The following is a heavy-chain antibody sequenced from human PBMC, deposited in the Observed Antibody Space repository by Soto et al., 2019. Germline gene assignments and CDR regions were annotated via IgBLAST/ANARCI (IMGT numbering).Heavy chain of an antibody. CDR1: GFTFSSDT. CDR2: ISTSGNTK. J-gene: IGHJ4*02. D-gene: IGHD3-3*01. Sequence: GGSLRLSCAASGFTFSSDTCIWVRQAPGKGLQWVSYISTSGNTKKYADSVMGRFTISRENAKMSVYLQMNSLRDEDTAVYYCARGMSGYSSSLDYCGQGTKVPVSP. V-gene: IGHV3-48*02. CDR3: ARGMSGYSSSLDY.